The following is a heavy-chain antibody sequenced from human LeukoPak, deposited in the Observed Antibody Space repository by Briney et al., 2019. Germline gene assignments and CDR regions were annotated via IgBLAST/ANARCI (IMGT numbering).Heavy chain of an antibody. V-gene: IGHV5-51*01. D-gene: IGHD5-18*01. CDR2: IYPGDSDT. CDR3: ARSSYGDNWFDP. J-gene: IGHJ5*02. CDR1: GYTFINYW. Sequence: GESLKISCKGSGYTFINYWIGWVRQMPGRGLEWMGIIYPGDSDTRYSPSFQGQVTISADKSISTAYLQWSSLKASDTAMYYCARSSYGDNWFDPWGQGTLVTVSS.